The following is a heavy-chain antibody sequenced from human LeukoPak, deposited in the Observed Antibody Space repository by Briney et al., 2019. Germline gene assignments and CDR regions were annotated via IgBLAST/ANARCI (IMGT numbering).Heavy chain of an antibody. J-gene: IGHJ5*02. CDR1: GFTFSSYA. Sequence: GGSLRLSCAASGFTFSSYAMSWVRQAPGKGLEWVANIKQDGSEKYYVDSVKGRFTISRDNAKNSLYLQMNSLRAEDTAVYYCARALTFTWFDPWGQGTLVTVSS. CDR2: IKQDGSEK. D-gene: IGHD1-14*01. CDR3: ARALTFTWFDP. V-gene: IGHV3-7*01.